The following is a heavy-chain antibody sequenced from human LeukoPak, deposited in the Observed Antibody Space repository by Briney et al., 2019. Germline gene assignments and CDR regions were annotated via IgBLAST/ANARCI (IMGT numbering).Heavy chain of an antibody. Sequence: PGGSLRLSCAASGFTFSSYGMHWVRQAPGKGLEWVAVISYDGSNKYYADSVKGRFTISRDNSKNTLYLQMNSLRAEDTAVYYCAAGGGNSALIFDYWGQGTLVTVSS. V-gene: IGHV3-30*03. J-gene: IGHJ4*02. CDR3: AAGGGNSALIFDY. CDR2: ISYDGSNK. CDR1: GFTFSSYG. D-gene: IGHD4-23*01.